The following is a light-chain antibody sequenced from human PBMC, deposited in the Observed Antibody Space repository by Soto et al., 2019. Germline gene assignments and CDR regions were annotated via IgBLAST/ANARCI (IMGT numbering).Light chain of an antibody. J-gene: IGLJ1*01. CDR3: AAWDDSLRGRV. Sequence: QSVLTQPPSASGTHGQRVTISCSGSSSNVGVNFVYWYQHLPGTAPKLLIYRNDQRPSGVPDRFSGSKSGTSSSLAISGLRYEDEADYYCAAWDDSLRGRVFGTGTKLTVL. V-gene: IGLV1-47*01. CDR1: SSNVGVNF. CDR2: RND.